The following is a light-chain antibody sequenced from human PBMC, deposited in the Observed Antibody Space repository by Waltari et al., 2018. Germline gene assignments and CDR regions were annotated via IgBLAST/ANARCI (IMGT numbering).Light chain of an antibody. CDR3: MQALHTPTT. CDR2: LGS. V-gene: IGKV2-28*01. Sequence: DIVMTQSPLSLSVTPGEPASISCGSSQSLLRSTGYNFLDWYLQKPGQPPQLLISLGSDRASGVPDRFSGSGTGTDFTLKISRVEAEDVGIYYCMQALHTPTTFGPGTKVDIK. CDR1: QSLLRSTGYNF. J-gene: IGKJ3*01.